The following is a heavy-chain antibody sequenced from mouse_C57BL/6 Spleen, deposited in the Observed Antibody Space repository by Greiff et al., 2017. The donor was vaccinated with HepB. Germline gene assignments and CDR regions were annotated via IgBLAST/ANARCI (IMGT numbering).Heavy chain of an antibody. CDR2: IRNKANGYTT. CDR1: GFTFTDYY. J-gene: IGHJ1*03. CDR3: ARSPYSNQTFDV. D-gene: IGHD2-5*01. Sequence: EVNVVESGGGLVQPGGSLSLSCAASGFTFTDYYMSWVRQPPGKALEWLGFIRNKANGYTTEYSASVKGRFTISRDNSQSILYLQMNALRAEDSATYYCARSPYSNQTFDVWGTGTTVTVSS. V-gene: IGHV7-3*01.